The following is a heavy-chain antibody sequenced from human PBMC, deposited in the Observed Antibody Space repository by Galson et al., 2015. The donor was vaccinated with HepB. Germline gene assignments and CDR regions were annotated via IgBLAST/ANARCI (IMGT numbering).Heavy chain of an antibody. CDR1: GDSVSSHSAA. D-gene: IGHD5-12*01. CDR2: TYYRSKWFN. Sequence: CAISGDSVSSHSAAWTWIRQSPSRGLEWLRRTYYRSKWFNDYAVSVKSRITVSADTSKNQVSLHLKSVTPGDTAVYYCARGESGASYEYFHNKALDVWGQGTTVTVSS. V-gene: IGHV6-1*01. CDR3: ARGESGASYEYFHNKALDV. J-gene: IGHJ6*02.